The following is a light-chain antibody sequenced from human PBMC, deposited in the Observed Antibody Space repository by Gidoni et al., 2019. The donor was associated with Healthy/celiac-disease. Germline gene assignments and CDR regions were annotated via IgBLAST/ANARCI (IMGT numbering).Light chain of an antibody. V-gene: IGKV1-39*01. CDR3: QQCYSTPYT. Sequence: DIQMTQSPSSLSASVGDRVTITCRASQGISSYLNWYQQKPGKVPKLLIYAASSLQTGVPSRFSGSGSGTDFTLTISSLQPEDFATYYCQQCYSTPYTFGHGTKLEIK. CDR2: AAS. CDR1: QGISSY. J-gene: IGKJ2*01.